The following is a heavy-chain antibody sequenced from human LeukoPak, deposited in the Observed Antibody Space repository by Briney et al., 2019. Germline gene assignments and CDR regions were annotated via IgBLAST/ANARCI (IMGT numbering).Heavy chain of an antibody. V-gene: IGHV3-48*01. D-gene: IGHD4-17*01. CDR3: AKGPDYGAYYFDY. CDR2: ISSSSSTI. CDR1: GFTFSSYS. Sequence: GGSLRLSCAASGFTFSSYSMNWVRQAPGKGLEWVSYISSSSSTIYYADSVKGRFTISRDNAKNSLYLQMNSLRAEDTAVYYCAKGPDYGAYYFDYWGQGTLVTVSS. J-gene: IGHJ4*02.